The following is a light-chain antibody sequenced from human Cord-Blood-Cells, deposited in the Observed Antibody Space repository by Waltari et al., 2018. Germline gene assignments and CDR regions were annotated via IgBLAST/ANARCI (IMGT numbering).Light chain of an antibody. J-gene: IGLJ2*01. CDR2: DVS. V-gene: IGLV2-11*01. Sequence: QSALTQPRSVSGSPGQSVTISCTGTSSDVGGYNYVSWYQQHPGKAPKRMIHDVSKRPSGVPDRFSGSKSGNTASLTISGLQAEDEADYYCCSYAGSYTVVFGGGTKLTVL. CDR3: CSYAGSYTVV. CDR1: SSDVGGYNY.